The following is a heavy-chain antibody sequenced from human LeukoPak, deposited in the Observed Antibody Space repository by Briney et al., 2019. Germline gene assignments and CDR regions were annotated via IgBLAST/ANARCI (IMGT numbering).Heavy chain of an antibody. Sequence: PSETLSLTCPVSGGSISSYYWSWIRPPPGKGLEWIGYIYYSGSTNYNPSLKSRVTISVDTSKNQFSLKLSSVTAADTAVYYCARVNSNYGARSVYYYYMDVWGKGTTVTVSS. CDR2: IYYSGST. V-gene: IGHV4-59*01. CDR1: GGSISSYY. CDR3: ARVNSNYGARSVYYYYMDV. J-gene: IGHJ6*03. D-gene: IGHD4-11*01.